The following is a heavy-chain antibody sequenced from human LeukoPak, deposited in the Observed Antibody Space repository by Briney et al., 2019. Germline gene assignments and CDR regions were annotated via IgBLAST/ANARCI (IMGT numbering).Heavy chain of an antibody. CDR2: IYPDDSDT. CDR1: GYTFTTYW. V-gene: IGHV5-51*01. D-gene: IGHD3-10*01. Sequence: GESLKISCQASGYTFTTYWIGWVRQMPGKGLECMGIIYPDDSDTTYSPSFQGQVTISADKSISTAYLQWSSLKASDTAMYYCARVPHDYYGSGSGLDPWGQGTLVTVSS. J-gene: IGHJ5*02. CDR3: ARVPHDYYGSGSGLDP.